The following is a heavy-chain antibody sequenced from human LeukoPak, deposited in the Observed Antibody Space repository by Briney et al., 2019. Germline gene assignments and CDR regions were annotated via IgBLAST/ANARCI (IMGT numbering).Heavy chain of an antibody. CDR2: ISYDGSNK. V-gene: IGHV3-30*03. CDR1: GFTFSSYG. Sequence: GGSLRLSCAASGFTFSSYGMHWVRRAPGKGLEWVAVISYDGSNKYYADSVKGRFTISRDNSKNTPYLQMNSLRAEDTAVYYCARDSSGYYASANWGQGTLVTVSS. J-gene: IGHJ4*02. CDR3: ARDSSGYYASAN. D-gene: IGHD3-22*01.